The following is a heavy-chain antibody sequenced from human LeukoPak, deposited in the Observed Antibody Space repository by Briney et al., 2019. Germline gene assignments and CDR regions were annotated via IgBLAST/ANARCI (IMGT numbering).Heavy chain of an antibody. D-gene: IGHD2-8*01. CDR1: GFTFSSDD. J-gene: IGHJ4*02. CDR2: ISGNGYST. Sequence: PGGSLRLSCAASGFTFSSDDINWVRQAPGKGLEWVSGISGNGYSTYYANSVKGRFTISRDNSKNTLYLQMNSLRAEDTAMYYCAKGADIVIMVYISYYFDCWGQGTLVTVSS. V-gene: IGHV3-23*01. CDR3: AKGADIVIMVYISYYFDC.